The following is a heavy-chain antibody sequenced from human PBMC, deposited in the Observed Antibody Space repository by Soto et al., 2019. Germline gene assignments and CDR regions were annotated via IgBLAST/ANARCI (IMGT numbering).Heavy chain of an antibody. Sequence: QVQLAESGGGVVQPGTSLRLSCAASGFTFSAYGMHWVRQAPGKGLEWVAIISYDGFNKYYADSVKGRFTISRDDSKNSLSLQMNSLKTEDTAVYFCARLMGTSFDLWGQGTLVTVSS. V-gene: IGHV3-30*03. CDR3: ARLMGTSFDL. CDR2: ISYDGFNK. D-gene: IGHD2-8*01. CDR1: GFTFSAYG. J-gene: IGHJ4*02.